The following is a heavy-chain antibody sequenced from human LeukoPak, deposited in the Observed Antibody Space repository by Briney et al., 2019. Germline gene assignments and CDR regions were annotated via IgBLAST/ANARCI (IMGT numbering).Heavy chain of an antibody. D-gene: IGHD3-10*01. J-gene: IGHJ4*02. CDR3: AKDQPPVTLWFGEFPFDY. V-gene: IGHV3-23*01. CDR2: ISGSGCST. CDR1: GFTFSSYP. Sequence: PGGSLRLSCAASGFTFSSYPMSWVRQAPGEGLEWVSAISGSGCSTYYADSVKGRFTISRDNSKNTLYLQMNSLRAEATAVYYCAKDQPPVTLWFGEFPFDYWGQGTLVTVSS.